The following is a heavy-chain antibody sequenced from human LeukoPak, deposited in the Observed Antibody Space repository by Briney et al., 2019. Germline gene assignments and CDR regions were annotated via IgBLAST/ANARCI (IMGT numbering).Heavy chain of an antibody. Sequence: TGGSLRLSCAASGFTFSSYWMHWVRQAPGKGLVWVSRINSDGSRTNYADSVKGRFTISRDNSKNTLYLQMNSLRAEDTAVYYCAKGPLAILTGYTYYYGMDVWGQGTTVTVSS. J-gene: IGHJ6*02. CDR2: INSDGSRT. D-gene: IGHD3-9*01. CDR3: AKGPLAILTGYTYYYGMDV. CDR1: GFTFSSYW. V-gene: IGHV3-74*01.